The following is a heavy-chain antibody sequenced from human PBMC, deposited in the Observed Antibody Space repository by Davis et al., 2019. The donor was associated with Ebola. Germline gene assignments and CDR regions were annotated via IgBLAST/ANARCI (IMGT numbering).Heavy chain of an antibody. J-gene: IGHJ4*02. CDR1: GFTFSSYW. Sequence: GESLKISCAASGFTFSSYWMHWVRQAPGKGLVWVSRINSDGSSTSYADSVKGRFTISRDNAKNTLYLQMNSLRAEDTAVYYCARDSAATVTTYWGQGTLVTVSS. CDR3: ARDSAATVTTY. CDR2: INSDGSST. V-gene: IGHV3-74*01. D-gene: IGHD4-17*01.